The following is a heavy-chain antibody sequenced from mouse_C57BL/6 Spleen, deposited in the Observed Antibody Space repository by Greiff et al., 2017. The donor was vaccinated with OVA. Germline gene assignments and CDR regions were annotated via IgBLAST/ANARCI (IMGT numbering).Heavy chain of an antibody. Sequence: VQLQQPGAELVKPGASVKMSCKASGYTFTSYWITWVKQRPGQGLEWIGDIYPGSGSTNYNEKFKSKATLTVDTSSSTAYMQLSSLTSEDSAVYYCARLITTVVADWYFDVWGTGTTVTVSS. V-gene: IGHV1-55*01. CDR3: ARLITTVVADWYFDV. CDR2: IYPGSGST. CDR1: GYTFTSYW. D-gene: IGHD1-1*01. J-gene: IGHJ1*03.